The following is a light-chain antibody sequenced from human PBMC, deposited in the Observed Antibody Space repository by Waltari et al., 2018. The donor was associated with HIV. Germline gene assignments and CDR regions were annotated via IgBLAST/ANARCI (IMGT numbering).Light chain of an antibody. Sequence: EIVMTQSPATLSVSPGERATLSCRASQSVSSNLAWYQQKPGQAPRLLIYGASTRATGIPARFSGSGSGTEFTLTISSLQSEDFAVYYCQQYNNWLLLTFGGGTKEEIK. CDR1: QSVSSN. V-gene: IGKV3-15*01. J-gene: IGKJ4*01. CDR3: QQYNNWLLLT. CDR2: GAS.